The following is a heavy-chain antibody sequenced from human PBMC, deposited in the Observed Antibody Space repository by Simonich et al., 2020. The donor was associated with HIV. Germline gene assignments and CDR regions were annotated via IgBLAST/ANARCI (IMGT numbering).Heavy chain of an antibody. V-gene: IGHV3-23*01. Sequence: EVQLLESGGGLVQPGGSLRLSCEASGFTFSSYAMSWVRQAPGKGLEWVSAISGSGATTYYADSVKGRFTISRDNSKNTLYLQMNSLRAEDTAVYYCAKVSTNYYDSSAYCFDYWGQGTLVTVSS. J-gene: IGHJ4*02. CDR3: AKVSTNYYDSSAYCFDY. CDR1: GFTFSSYA. CDR2: ISGSGATT. D-gene: IGHD3-22*01.